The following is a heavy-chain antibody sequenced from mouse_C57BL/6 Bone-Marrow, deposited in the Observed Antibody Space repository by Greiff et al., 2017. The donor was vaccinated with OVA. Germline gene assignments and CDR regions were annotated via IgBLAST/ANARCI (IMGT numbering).Heavy chain of an antibody. J-gene: IGHJ3*01. CDR1: GFPITSCYY. CDR3: AGDPLEYDGSSTPYAY. D-gene: IGHD1-1*01. CDR2: ITQSGET. V-gene: IGHV12-3*01. Sequence: VQLQESGPGLVKPSQSLFLTCAITGFPITSCYYWFWLRQPPGKPLEWMGYITQSGETFYNPTFQSPLSITRETSKNQIFLQLNSVTTEDTAMYYCAGDPLEYDGSSTPYAYWGQGTLVTVSA.